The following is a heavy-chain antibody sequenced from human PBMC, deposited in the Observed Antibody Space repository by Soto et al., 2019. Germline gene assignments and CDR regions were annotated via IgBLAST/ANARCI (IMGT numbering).Heavy chain of an antibody. CDR3: ATRGPGPAGGGYGDYGHVYFDY. Sequence: SETLSLTCAVYGGSFSGYYWSWIRQPPGKGLEWIGEINHSGSTNYNPSLKSRVTISVDTSKNQFSLKLSSVTAADTAVYYCATRGPGPAGGGYGDYGHVYFDYWGQGTLVTVSS. CDR1: GGSFSGYY. D-gene: IGHD4-17*01. V-gene: IGHV4-34*01. CDR2: INHSGST. J-gene: IGHJ4*02.